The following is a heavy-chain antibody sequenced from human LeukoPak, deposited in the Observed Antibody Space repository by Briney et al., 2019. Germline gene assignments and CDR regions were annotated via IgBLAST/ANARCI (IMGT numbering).Heavy chain of an antibody. V-gene: IGHV3-23*01. CDR3: AKDEAMVVAAT. CDR2: ISGSGGST. D-gene: IGHD2-15*01. CDR1: GFTFSSYA. J-gene: IGHJ4*02. Sequence: GGSLRLSCAASGFTFSSYAMSWVRQAPGKGLEWVSAISGSGGSTYYADSVKGRFTISRDNSKNTLYLQMNSLRAEDTAVYYYAKDEAMVVAATWGQGTLVTVSS.